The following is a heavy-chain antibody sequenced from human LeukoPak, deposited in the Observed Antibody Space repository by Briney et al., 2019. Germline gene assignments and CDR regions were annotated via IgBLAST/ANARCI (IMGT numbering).Heavy chain of an antibody. CDR3: AREGGEQQLVTYHLDY. CDR1: GGSFSGYY. J-gene: IGHJ4*02. Sequence: SETLSLTCAVYGGSFSGYYWSWIRQPPGKGLEWIGEINHSGSTNYNPSLKSRVTISVDTSKNQFSLKLSSVTAADTAVYYCAREGGEQQLVTYHLDYWGQGTLVTVSS. CDR2: INHSGST. V-gene: IGHV4-34*01. D-gene: IGHD6-13*01.